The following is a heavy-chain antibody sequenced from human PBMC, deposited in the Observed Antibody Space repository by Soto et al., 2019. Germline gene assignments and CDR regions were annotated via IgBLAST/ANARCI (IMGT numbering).Heavy chain of an antibody. CDR2: IIPIFGTA. CDR1: GGTFSSYA. CDR3: ARAINCGGDCSTVLQL. Sequence: QVQLVQSGAEVKKPGSSVKVSCKASGGTFSSYAISWVRQAPGQGLEWMGGIIPIFGTANYAQKFQGRVTITADESTSTAYRELSSLRSEDTAVYYCARAINCGGDCSTVLQLWGQGTMVTVSS. J-gene: IGHJ1*01. D-gene: IGHD2-21*02. V-gene: IGHV1-69*12.